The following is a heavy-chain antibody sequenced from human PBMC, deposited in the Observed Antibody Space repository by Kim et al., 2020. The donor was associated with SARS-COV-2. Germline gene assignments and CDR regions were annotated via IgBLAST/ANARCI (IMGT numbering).Heavy chain of an antibody. D-gene: IGHD6-13*01. Sequence: ASVKVSCKVSGYTLTELSMHWVRQAPGKGLEWMGGFDPEDGETIYAQKFQGRVTMTEDTSTDTAYMELSSLRSEDTAVYYCATDLHSSSWYLNYYYYYGMDVWGQGTTVTVSS. CDR3: ATDLHSSSWYLNYYYYYGMDV. J-gene: IGHJ6*02. CDR1: GYTLTELS. V-gene: IGHV1-24*01. CDR2: FDPEDGET.